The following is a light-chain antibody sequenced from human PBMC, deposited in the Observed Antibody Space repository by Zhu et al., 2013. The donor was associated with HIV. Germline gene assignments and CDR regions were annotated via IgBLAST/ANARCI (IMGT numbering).Light chain of an antibody. CDR3: SSYATSSILV. V-gene: IGLV2-14*01. Sequence: QSALTQPASVSGSPGQSITISCTGTSSDVGGYNSVSWYQLHPGKAPKLIIYEVNNRPSGVSNRFSGSKSGNTASLTISGLQAEDEADYYCSSYATSSILVFGGGTKLTVL. J-gene: IGLJ3*02. CDR1: SSDVGGYNS. CDR2: EVN.